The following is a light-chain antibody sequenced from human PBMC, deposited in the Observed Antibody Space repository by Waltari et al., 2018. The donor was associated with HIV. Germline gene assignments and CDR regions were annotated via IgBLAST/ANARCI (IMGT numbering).Light chain of an antibody. CDR2: DHN. V-gene: IGLV1-51*01. CDR1: SSNVGNIY. J-gene: IGLJ2*01. CDR3: GSWDSSLSGVV. Sequence: QSVFAQPPSVSPAPGQRVTLSCSRSSSNVGNIYLSWYQHFPGTAPKLLIYDHNKRPSGIPDRFAGSKAGTSATLDITGRQTGDEADYYCGSWDSSLSGVVFGGGTKLSVL.